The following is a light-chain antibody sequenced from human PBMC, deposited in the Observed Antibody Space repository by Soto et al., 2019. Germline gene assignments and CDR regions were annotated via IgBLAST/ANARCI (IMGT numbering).Light chain of an antibody. J-gene: IGLJ3*02. V-gene: IGLV1-44*01. CDR1: RSNVGRNS. CDR3: AAWDDSLNDWV. CDR2: SHD. Sequence: QAVVTQPPSASQTPGQRVTISCSGSRSNVGRNSVSWYQHVPGTAPKLLIYSHDQRPSGVPDRISASRSGTAASLASSGLRSEDEACYYCAAWDDSLNDWVFGGGTKLPVL.